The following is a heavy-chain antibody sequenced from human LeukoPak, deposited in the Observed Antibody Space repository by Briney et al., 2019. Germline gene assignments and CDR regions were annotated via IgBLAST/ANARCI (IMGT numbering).Heavy chain of an antibody. CDR2: ISGSGGST. Sequence: GGSLRLSCAASGFTFSSYAMSWVRQAPGEGLEWVSAISGSGGSTYYADSVKGRVTISRDNSKNTLYLQMNSLRAEDTAVYYCAKDLGTVTTYGMDVWGQGTTVTVSS. D-gene: IGHD4-17*01. CDR3: AKDLGTVTTYGMDV. V-gene: IGHV3-23*01. CDR1: GFTFSSYA. J-gene: IGHJ6*02.